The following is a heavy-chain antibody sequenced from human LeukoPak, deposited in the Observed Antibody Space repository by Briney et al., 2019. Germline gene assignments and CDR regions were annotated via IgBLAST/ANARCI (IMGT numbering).Heavy chain of an antibody. D-gene: IGHD3-10*01. Sequence: ASVKVSCKASGYTFTSYGISWVRQAPGQGLEWMGWISAYNGNTNYAQKLQGRVTMTTDTSTSTAYMELRSLRSDDTAVYYCARWKGGFVYYYYGMDVWGQGTTVTVSS. CDR1: GYTFTSYG. J-gene: IGHJ6*02. CDR2: ISAYNGNT. CDR3: ARWKGGFVYYYYGMDV. V-gene: IGHV1-18*01.